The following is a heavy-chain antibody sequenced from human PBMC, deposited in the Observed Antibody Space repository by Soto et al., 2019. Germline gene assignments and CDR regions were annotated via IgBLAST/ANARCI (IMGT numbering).Heavy chain of an antibody. CDR2: ISHGGTNK. Sequence: QVLLVESGGGVVQPGRSLRLSCAASEFSLTIYAMHWVRQAPGKGLEWVAGISHGGTNKYYVDSVKGRFIISRDNSKNTVYREMNSLRTEDTAVYYCARDCSGGSCQYLYGMDVWGQGTTVTVSS. V-gene: IGHV3-30-3*01. CDR1: EFSLTIYA. J-gene: IGHJ6*02. D-gene: IGHD2-15*01. CDR3: ARDCSGGSCQYLYGMDV.